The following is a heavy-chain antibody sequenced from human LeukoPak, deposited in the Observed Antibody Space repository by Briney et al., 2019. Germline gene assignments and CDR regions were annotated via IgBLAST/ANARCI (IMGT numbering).Heavy chain of an antibody. CDR3: AKDLSSSGWYNVLDY. CDR1: GFTFSSYA. J-gene: IGHJ4*02. V-gene: IGHV3-23*01. Sequence: PGGSLRLSCAASGFTFSSYAMSWVRQAPGKGLEWVSAISGSGGSTYYADSVKGRFTISRDNSKNTLYLQMNSLRAEDTAVYHCAKDLSSSGWYNVLDYWGQGTLVTVSS. CDR2: ISGSGGST. D-gene: IGHD6-19*01.